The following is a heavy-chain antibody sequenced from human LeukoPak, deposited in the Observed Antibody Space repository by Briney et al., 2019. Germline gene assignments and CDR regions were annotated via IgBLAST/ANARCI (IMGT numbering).Heavy chain of an antibody. CDR1: GGSFSGYY. CDR2: INHSGST. J-gene: IGHJ4*02. CDR3: ASLRVPGDFDY. V-gene: IGHV4-34*01. Sequence: PSETLSLTCAVYGGSFSGYYWSWLRQPPGKGLEWIGEINHSGSTNYNPSLKSRVTISVDTSKNQFSLKLRSVTAADTAVYYCASLRVPGDFDYWGQGTLVTVSS.